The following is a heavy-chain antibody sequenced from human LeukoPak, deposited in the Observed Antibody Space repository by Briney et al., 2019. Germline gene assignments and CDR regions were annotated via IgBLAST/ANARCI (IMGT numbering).Heavy chain of an antibody. D-gene: IGHD1-26*01. V-gene: IGHV1-18*01. CDR2: ISAYNGNT. CDR3: ARDLPIVGATRFDP. CDR1: GYTFTSYG. Sequence: GASVKVSCKASGYTFTSYGISWGRQAPGQGLEWMGWISAYNGNTNYAQKLQGRVTMTTDTSTSTAYMELRSLRSDDTAVYYCARDLPIVGATRFDPWGQGTLVTVSS. J-gene: IGHJ5*02.